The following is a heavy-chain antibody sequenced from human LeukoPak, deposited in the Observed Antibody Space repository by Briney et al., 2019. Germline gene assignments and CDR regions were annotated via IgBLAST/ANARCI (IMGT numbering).Heavy chain of an antibody. Sequence: PSETLSLTCAVSGGSISTSNSYWGWIRRPPGKWLEWVGSIYYSGNTYYNPSLKSRVTISVDTSKNQFSLILTSVTAADTAVYYCARQTGAGLFILPGGQGTLVTVSS. CDR3: ARQTGAGLFILP. D-gene: IGHD3-3*01. CDR1: GGSISTSNSY. CDR2: IYYSGNT. V-gene: IGHV4-39*01. J-gene: IGHJ4*02.